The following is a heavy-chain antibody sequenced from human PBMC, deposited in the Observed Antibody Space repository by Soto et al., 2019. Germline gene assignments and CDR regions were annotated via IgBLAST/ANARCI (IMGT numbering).Heavy chain of an antibody. CDR3: AYISDYSGPFQH. Sequence: ASETLSLTCTVSGGSISSYYWSWIRQPPGKGLEWIGYIYYSGSTNYNPSLKSRVTISVDTSKNQFSLKLSSVTAADTAVYYCAYISDYSGPFQHWGQGTLVTVSS. J-gene: IGHJ1*01. CDR2: IYYSGST. CDR1: GGSISSYY. D-gene: IGHD4-17*01. V-gene: IGHV4-59*01.